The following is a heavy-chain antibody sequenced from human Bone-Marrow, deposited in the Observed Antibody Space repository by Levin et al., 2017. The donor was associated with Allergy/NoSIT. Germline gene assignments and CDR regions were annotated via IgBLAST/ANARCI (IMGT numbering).Heavy chain of an antibody. J-gene: IGHJ4*02. D-gene: IGHD3-3*01. CDR3: ATDDILRFLSLPGY. Sequence: PGGSLRLSCTGSGFPFGSYSITWVRQAPGKGLEWVGFIRSELYGGTTEYAASVKGRFTISRDDSNGIASLQMTSLKTEDTAVYYCATDDILRFLSLPGYWGQGTLVTVSS. CDR1: GFPFGSYS. V-gene: IGHV3-49*04. CDR2: IRSELYGGTT.